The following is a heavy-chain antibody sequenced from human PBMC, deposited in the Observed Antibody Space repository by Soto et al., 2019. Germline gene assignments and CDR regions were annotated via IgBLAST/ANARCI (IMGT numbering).Heavy chain of an antibody. Sequence: SETLSLTCTVSGGSISDYYWSWIRQPPGKGLEWIGYIYYSGSTYYNPSLKSRVTISVDTSKNQFSLKLSSVTAADTAVYYCARVRYNWNYVDYWGQGTLVTVSS. V-gene: IGHV4-30-4*01. J-gene: IGHJ4*02. D-gene: IGHD1-7*01. CDR3: ARVRYNWNYVDY. CDR1: GGSISDYY. CDR2: IYYSGST.